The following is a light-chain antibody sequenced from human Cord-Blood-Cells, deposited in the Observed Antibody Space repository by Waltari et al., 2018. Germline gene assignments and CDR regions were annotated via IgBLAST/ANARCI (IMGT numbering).Light chain of an antibody. CDR3: QQYGSSPWT. J-gene: IGKJ1*01. V-gene: IGKV3-20*01. Sequence: EIVLTTSPGTLSLSPGERATLSCRASQSVSSSYLALYQQKPGQAPRLLIYGASSRATGIPDRFSGSGSGTDFTLTISRLEPEDFAVYYCQQYGSSPWTFGQGTKVEIK. CDR2: GAS. CDR1: QSVSSSY.